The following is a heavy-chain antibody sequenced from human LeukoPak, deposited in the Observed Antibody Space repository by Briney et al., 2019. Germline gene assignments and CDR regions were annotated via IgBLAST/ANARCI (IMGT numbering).Heavy chain of an antibody. CDR2: IYYSGST. CDR1: GGSISSSSYY. CDR3: ARDLLSQLPYSSSWYSTGWFDP. V-gene: IGHV4-39*07. J-gene: IGHJ5*02. D-gene: IGHD6-13*01. Sequence: SETLSLTCTVSGGSISSSSYYWGWIRQPPGKGLEWIGSIYYSGSTYYNPSLKSRVTISVDTSKNQFSLKLSSVTAADTAVYYCARDLLSQLPYSSSWYSTGWFDPWGQGTLVTVSS.